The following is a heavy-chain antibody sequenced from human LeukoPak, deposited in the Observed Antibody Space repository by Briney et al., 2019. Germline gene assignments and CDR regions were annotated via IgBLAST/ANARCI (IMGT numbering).Heavy chain of an antibody. V-gene: IGHV1-2*06. D-gene: IGHD3-22*01. J-gene: IGHJ4*02. Sequence: ASVKVSCEASGYTFTGYYMHWVRQAPGQGLEWMGRINPNSGGTNYAQKFQGRVTMTRDTSISTAYMELSRLRSDDTAVYYCARDEVETYYYDSSGYYGVAYWGQGTLVTVSS. CDR2: INPNSGGT. CDR1: GYTFTGYY. CDR3: ARDEVETYYYDSSGYYGVAY.